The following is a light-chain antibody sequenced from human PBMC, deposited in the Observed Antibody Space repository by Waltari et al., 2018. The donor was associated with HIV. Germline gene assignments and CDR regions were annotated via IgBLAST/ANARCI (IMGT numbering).Light chain of an antibody. CDR1: SSDIGGYKY. CDR2: VVS. Sequence: QSALTQPASVSGSPGQSITISCTGTSSDIGGYKYVSWYQHQPGKAPKLMISVVSIRPSGVSNRFSGSKSGNTASLTISGRQAEDEADYYCSSYTTSSTWVFGGGTKLTVL. CDR3: SSYTTSSTWV. J-gene: IGLJ3*02. V-gene: IGLV2-14*01.